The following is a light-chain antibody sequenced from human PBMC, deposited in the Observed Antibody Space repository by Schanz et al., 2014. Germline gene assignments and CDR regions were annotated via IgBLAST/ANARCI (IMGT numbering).Light chain of an antibody. CDR2: GAS. CDR3: QQYGSSPYT. J-gene: IGKJ2*01. V-gene: IGKV3-20*01. Sequence: EIVLTQSPGTLSLSPGEGATLSCRASQSVSSNYLAWYQQKRGQAPRVLIYGASIRASGIPDRFSGRGSGTDFTLTISGLEAEDFAVYYCQQYGSSPYTFGQGTKLEIK. CDR1: QSVSSNY.